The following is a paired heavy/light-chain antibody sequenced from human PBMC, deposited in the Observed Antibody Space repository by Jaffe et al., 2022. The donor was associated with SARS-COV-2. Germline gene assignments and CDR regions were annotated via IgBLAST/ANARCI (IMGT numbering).Light chain of an antibody. CDR3: AAWDDSRNWV. J-gene: IGLJ3*02. V-gene: IGLV1-47*01. Sequence: QSVLTQPPSASGAPGQRVTISCSGGSSKIVNDYVFWYQQLPQTAPKLLIYRNDQRPSGVPDRFSGSKSGTSASLAISGLRSEDEADYYCAAWDDSRNWVFGGGTKLTV. CDR2: RND. CDR1: SSKIVNDY.
Heavy chain of an antibody. CDR2: IFWDDDK. V-gene: IGHV2-5*02. CDR3: VHSLRGPCSGGSCYYFDL. D-gene: IGHD2-15*01. J-gene: IGHJ4*02. Sequence: QITLKQSGPTLVKPTQTLTLTCTVSGFSVSTDGVGVGWIRQPPGRALEWLALIFWDDDKRYSPSLTNRLTITKDTSKNQVVFTMTNMYPVDSGTYYCVHSLRGPCSGGSCYYFDLWGQGTLVSVSS. CDR1: GFSVSTDGVG.